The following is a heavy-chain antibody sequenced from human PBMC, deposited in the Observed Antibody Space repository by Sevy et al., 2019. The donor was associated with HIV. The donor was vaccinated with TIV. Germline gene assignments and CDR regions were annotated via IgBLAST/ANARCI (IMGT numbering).Heavy chain of an antibody. D-gene: IGHD2-15*01. J-gene: IGHJ4*02. CDR2: MTSSGSYI. CDR3: ARDGWNY. CDR1: GFTFSTST. Sequence: GGSLRLSCAASGFTFSTSTMNWVRQAPGKGLEWVSLMTSSGSYILYADSVKGRFTTSSDNDKNSVLLQMNSLGVEDTVVYYCARDGWNYWGQGTLVTVSS. V-gene: IGHV3-21*01.